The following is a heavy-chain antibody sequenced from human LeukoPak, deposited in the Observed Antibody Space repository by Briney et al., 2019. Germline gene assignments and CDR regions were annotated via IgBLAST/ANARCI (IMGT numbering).Heavy chain of an antibody. CDR1: GFTFSSYG. D-gene: IGHD2-15*01. CDR2: IRYDGSNK. V-gene: IGHV3-30*02. Sequence: GGSLRLSCAASGFTFSSYGMHWVRQAPGKGLEWVAFIRYDGSNKYYADSVKGRFTISRDDSKNTLYLQMNSLRAEDTAVYYCARYSPYYYYGMDVWGQGTTVTVSS. CDR3: ARYSPYYYYGMDV. J-gene: IGHJ6*02.